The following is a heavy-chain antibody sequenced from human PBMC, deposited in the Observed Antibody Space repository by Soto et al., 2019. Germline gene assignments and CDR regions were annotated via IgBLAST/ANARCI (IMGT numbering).Heavy chain of an antibody. Sequence: SETLSLTCTVSGGSISSGDYYWSWIRQPPGKGLEWIGYIYYSGSTYYNPSLKSRVTISVDTSKNQFSLKLSSVTAADTAVYYCARVSHGTIFGVVISPWGQGTLVTVSS. D-gene: IGHD3-3*01. V-gene: IGHV4-30-4*01. J-gene: IGHJ5*02. CDR3: ARVSHGTIFGVVISP. CDR1: GGSISSGDYY. CDR2: IYYSGST.